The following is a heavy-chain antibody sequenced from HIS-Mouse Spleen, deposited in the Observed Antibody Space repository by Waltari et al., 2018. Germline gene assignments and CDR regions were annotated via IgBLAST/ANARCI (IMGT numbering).Heavy chain of an antibody. CDR1: GFTFGSYA. J-gene: IGHJ4*02. Sequence: QVQLVESGGGVVQPGRSLRLPCAASGFTFGSYAMHWVRQAPGKGLEWVAVISYDGSNKYYADSVKGRFTISRDNSKNTLYLQMNSLRAEDTAVYYCARDHRNNWAIRDWGQGTLVTVSS. CDR2: ISYDGSNK. V-gene: IGHV3-30-3*01. D-gene: IGHD1-20*01. CDR3: ARDHRNNWAIRD.